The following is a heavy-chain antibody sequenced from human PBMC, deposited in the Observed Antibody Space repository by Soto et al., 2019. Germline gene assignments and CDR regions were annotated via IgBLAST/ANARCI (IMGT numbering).Heavy chain of an antibody. D-gene: IGHD3-22*01. CDR1: GGSINNYY. J-gene: IGHJ5*02. V-gene: IGHV4-59*08. Sequence: PSETLSLTCTVSGGSINNYYWSWIRQPPGKGLEFVGYIYYAGSTTYNPSLKSRVTISVDTSKNQFSLQLRSVTAADTAVYYCARLGGYYQSLDPWGPGTLVTVSS. CDR2: IYYAGST. CDR3: ARLGGYYQSLDP.